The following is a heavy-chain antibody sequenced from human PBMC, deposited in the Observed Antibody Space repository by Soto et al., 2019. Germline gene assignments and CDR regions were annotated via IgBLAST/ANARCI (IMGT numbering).Heavy chain of an antibody. CDR2: ISWDGGST. V-gene: IGHV3-43*01. Sequence: GGSLRLSCAASGFTFDDYTMHWVRQAPGKGLEWVSLISWDGGSTYYADSVKGRFTISRDNSKNSLYLQMNSLRTEDTALYYCAKDFGSQSGWYVSSVYYYVMDVWGKGTTVTVSS. J-gene: IGHJ6*04. CDR1: GFTFDDYT. D-gene: IGHD6-19*01. CDR3: AKDFGSQSGWYVSSVYYYVMDV.